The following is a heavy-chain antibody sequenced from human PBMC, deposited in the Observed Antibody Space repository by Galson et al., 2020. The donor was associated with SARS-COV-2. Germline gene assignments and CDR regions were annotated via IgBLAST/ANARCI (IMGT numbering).Heavy chain of an antibody. CDR2: INSDGSST. CDR1: GFTFSSYW. V-gene: IGHV3-74*01. D-gene: IGHD5-12*01. CDR3: RVATNSFGY. J-gene: IGHJ4*02. Sequence: GESLKLYCAASGFTFSSYWMHWVRQAPGHGLVWVSRINSDGSSTSYADSVKGRFTIPRDNAKNTLYLQMNSLRAEDTAVYYCRVATNSFGYWGQGTLVTVSS.